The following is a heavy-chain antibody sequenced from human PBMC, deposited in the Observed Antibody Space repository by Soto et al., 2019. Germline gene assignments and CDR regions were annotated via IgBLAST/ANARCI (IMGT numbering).Heavy chain of an antibody. CDR2: IIPILGIA. D-gene: IGHD4-4*01. CDR3: ARDLATVTPYEVVAFDI. J-gene: IGHJ3*02. V-gene: IGHV1-69*08. Sequence: QVQLVQSGAEVKKPGSSVKVSCKASGGTFSSYTISWVRQAPGQGLEWMGRIIPILGIANYAQKFQGRVTITADKATSTAYMELSSLRSEATAVYYCARDLATVTPYEVVAFDIWGQGTMVTVSS. CDR1: GGTFSSYT.